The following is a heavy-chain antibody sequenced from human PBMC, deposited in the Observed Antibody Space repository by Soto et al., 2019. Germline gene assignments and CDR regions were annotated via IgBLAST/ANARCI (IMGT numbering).Heavy chain of an antibody. CDR1: GGTFSSYA. CDR3: ARPSLWDGYNYLDY. J-gene: IGHJ4*02. CDR2: IIPIFGTA. V-gene: IGHV1-69*13. Sequence: SVKVSCKASGGTFSSYAISWVRQAPGQGLEWMGGIIPIFGTANYAQKFQGRVTITADESTSTAYMGLSSLRSEDTAVYYCARPSLWDGYNYLDYWGQGTLVTVSS. D-gene: IGHD5-12*01.